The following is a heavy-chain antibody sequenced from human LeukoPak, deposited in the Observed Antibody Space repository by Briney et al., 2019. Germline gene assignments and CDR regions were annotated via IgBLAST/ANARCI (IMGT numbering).Heavy chain of an antibody. CDR2: IYYSGST. CDR1: DYSISSGYGYY. CDR3: ARLSYYYYMDV. J-gene: IGHJ6*03. Sequence: SETLSLTCTVSDYSISSGYGYYWSWIRQPPGKGLEWIGYIYYSGSTNYNPSLKSRVTISVDTSKNQFSLKLSSVTAADTAVYYCARLSYYYYMDVWGKGTTVTVSS. V-gene: IGHV4-61*08.